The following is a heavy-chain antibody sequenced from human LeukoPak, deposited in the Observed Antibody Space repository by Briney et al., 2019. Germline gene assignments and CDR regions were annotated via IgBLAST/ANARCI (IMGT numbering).Heavy chain of an antibody. CDR1: GITVSANY. J-gene: IGHJ6*02. CDR2: IYSGGST. CDR3: ARDLIPFYFGMDV. V-gene: IGHV3-53*01. Sequence: GGSLRLSCAASGITVSANYMRWVRQAPGPGLEWVSIIYSGGSTYYADSVKGRFTISRDNSKNTVFLQMNRLRGEDTAVYYCARDLIPFYFGMDVWGQGTWVTVSS.